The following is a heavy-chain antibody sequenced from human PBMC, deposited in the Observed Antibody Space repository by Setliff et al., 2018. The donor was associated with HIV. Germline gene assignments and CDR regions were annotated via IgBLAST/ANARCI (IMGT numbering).Heavy chain of an antibody. CDR3: ARSRAAGFDY. J-gene: IGHJ4*02. D-gene: IGHD6-13*01. CDR2: ISGSSGST. CDR1: GFTFSTYP. Sequence: GGSLRLSCAASGFTFSTYPMSWVRQAPGKGLEWVSGISGSSGSTYYADSVKGRFTISRDNSKNTLYLQMDSLRAEDTAVYYCARSRAAGFDYWGQGTLVTVSS. V-gene: IGHV3-23*01.